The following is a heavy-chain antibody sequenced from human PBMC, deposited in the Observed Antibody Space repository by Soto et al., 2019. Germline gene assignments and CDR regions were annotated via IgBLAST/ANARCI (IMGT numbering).Heavy chain of an antibody. Sequence: SETLSLTCTVSGGSISSYYWSWIRQPPGKGLEWIGYIYYSGSTNYNPSLKSRVTISVDTSKNQFSLKLSSVTAADTAVYYCARGSDTAMVDYYYYGMDVWGQGTTVTVSS. V-gene: IGHV4-59*12. CDR3: ARGSDTAMVDYYYYGMDV. D-gene: IGHD5-18*01. CDR2: IYYSGST. J-gene: IGHJ6*02. CDR1: GGSISSYY.